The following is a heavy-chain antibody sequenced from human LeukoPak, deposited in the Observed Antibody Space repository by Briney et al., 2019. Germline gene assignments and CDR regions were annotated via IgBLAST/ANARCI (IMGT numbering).Heavy chain of an antibody. CDR3: ARGGYYDSSGYWWNDAFDI. D-gene: IGHD3-22*01. CDR1: GGTFSSYA. J-gene: IGHJ3*02. Sequence: SVKVSCKASGGTFSSYAISWVRQAPGQGLEWMGRIIPIFGTANYAQQFQGRVTITTDESTSTAYMELSSLRSEDTAVYYCARGGYYDSSGYWWNDAFDIWGQGTMVTVSS. CDR2: IIPIFGTA. V-gene: IGHV1-69*05.